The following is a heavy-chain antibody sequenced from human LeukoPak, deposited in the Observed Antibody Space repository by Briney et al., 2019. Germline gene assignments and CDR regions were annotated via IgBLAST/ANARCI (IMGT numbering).Heavy chain of an antibody. Sequence: PGGSLRLSCAASGFTFNHYAMYWVRQAPGKGLEWVSGISWNSGSIAYADSVKGRFTISRDNAKNSLYLQMNSLRAEDTALYYCATLTTDDVFDIWGQGTVVTVSS. CDR3: ATLTTDDVFDI. V-gene: IGHV3-9*01. D-gene: IGHD4-17*01. CDR1: GFTFNHYA. J-gene: IGHJ3*02. CDR2: ISWNSGSI.